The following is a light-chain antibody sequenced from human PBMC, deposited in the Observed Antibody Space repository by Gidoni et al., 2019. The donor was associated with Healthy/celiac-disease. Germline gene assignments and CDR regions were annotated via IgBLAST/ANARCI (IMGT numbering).Light chain of an antibody. Sequence: IQITHSPSSLSASVGDRVTITCRASQSISSYLNWYQQKPGKAPQLLIYAASSLQSGDASRFSGSGSGTDFTFTISSLQPEDFATYYRQQSYSTPPTFGQGTKVEIK. V-gene: IGKV1-39*01. CDR1: QSISSY. CDR2: AAS. J-gene: IGKJ1*01. CDR3: QQSYSTPPT.